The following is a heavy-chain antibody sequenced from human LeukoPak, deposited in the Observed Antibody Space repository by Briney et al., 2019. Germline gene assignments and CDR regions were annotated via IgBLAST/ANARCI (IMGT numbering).Heavy chain of an antibody. CDR1: GGSFSGYY. CDR2: LNHSGST. Sequence: KPSETLSLTCAVYGGSFSGYYWSWIRQPPGKGLEWIGELNHSGSTNYNPSLKSRVTISVDTSKNQFSLKLSSVTAADTAVYYCARGYYYYDSSGYYETPFDYWGQGTLVTVSS. V-gene: IGHV4-34*01. CDR3: ARGYYYYDSSGYYETPFDY. J-gene: IGHJ4*02. D-gene: IGHD3-22*01.